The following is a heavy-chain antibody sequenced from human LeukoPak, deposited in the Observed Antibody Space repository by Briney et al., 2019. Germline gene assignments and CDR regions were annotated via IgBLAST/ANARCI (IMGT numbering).Heavy chain of an antibody. CDR2: IIPIFGTA. V-gene: IGHV1-69*13. J-gene: IGHJ4*02. D-gene: IGHD3-22*01. CDR1: GGSFSRYA. CDR3: ARGSGETGGYYYVY. Sequence: ASVKVSCKASGGSFSRYAISWVRQAPGQGLEWMGGIIPIFGTANYAQKFQGRVTITADESSRTAYMEPRTLRSEDTAIYYCARGSGETGGYYYVYWGRGTPVTVSS.